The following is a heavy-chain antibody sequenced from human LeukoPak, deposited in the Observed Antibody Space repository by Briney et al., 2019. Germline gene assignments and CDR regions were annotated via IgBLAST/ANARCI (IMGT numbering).Heavy chain of an antibody. Sequence: SETLSLTCTVSGGSISSSSYYWGWIRQPPGKGLEWIGSIYYSGSTYYNPSLKSRVTITADTSTDTAYMELSSLRSEDTAVYYCATVPYYGGNSYDYWGQGTLVTVSS. CDR3: ATVPYYGGNSYDY. CDR2: IYYSGST. V-gene: IGHV4-39*07. CDR1: GGSISSSSYY. D-gene: IGHD4-23*01. J-gene: IGHJ4*02.